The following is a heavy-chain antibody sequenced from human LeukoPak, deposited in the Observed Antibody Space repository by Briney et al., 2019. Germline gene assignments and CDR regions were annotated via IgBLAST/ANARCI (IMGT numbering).Heavy chain of an antibody. CDR3: AARFRDGLDI. Sequence: GGSLRLSSAASGFPFSSSWVHWVRQAPGKGLVWVSRISGDGGSTEYADSVKGRFAISRDNAKNTLYLQMNSLRAEDTAVYYCAARFRDGLDIWGQGTMVTVSS. J-gene: IGHJ3*02. CDR1: GFPFSSSW. CDR2: ISGDGGST. V-gene: IGHV3-74*01.